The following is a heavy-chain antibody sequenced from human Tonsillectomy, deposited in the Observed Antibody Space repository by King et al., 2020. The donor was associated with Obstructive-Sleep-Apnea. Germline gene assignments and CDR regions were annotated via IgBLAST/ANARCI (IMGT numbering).Heavy chain of an antibody. J-gene: IGHJ5*02. CDR1: GFTFSSYA. Sequence: VQLVESGGGVVQPGRSLRLSCAASGFTFSSYAMHWVRQAPGKGLEWVAVISYDGSNKYYADSVKGRFTISRDNSKNTLYLQMNSLRAEDTAVYYCARALTGTTWISWLDPWGQGTLVTVSS. D-gene: IGHD1-7*01. V-gene: IGHV3-30*04. CDR2: ISYDGSNK. CDR3: ARALTGTTWISWLDP.